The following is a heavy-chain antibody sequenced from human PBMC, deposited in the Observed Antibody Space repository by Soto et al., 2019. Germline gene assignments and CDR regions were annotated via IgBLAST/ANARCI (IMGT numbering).Heavy chain of an antibody. J-gene: IGHJ6*02. CDR3: ARTYSLWAAAGTYGMDV. Sequence: SETLSLTCTVSGGSISSGGYYWSWIRQHPGKGLEWIGYIYYSGSTYYNPSLKSRVTISVDTSKNQFSLKLSSVTAADTAVYYCARTYSLWAAAGTYGMDVWGQGTTVTVSS. D-gene: IGHD6-13*01. V-gene: IGHV4-31*03. CDR1: GGSISSGGYY. CDR2: IYYSGST.